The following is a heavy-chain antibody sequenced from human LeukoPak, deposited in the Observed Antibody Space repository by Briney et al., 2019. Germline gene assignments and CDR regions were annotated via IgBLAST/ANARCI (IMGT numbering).Heavy chain of an antibody. V-gene: IGHV4-30-4*01. J-gene: IGHJ4*02. CDR2: IYYSGST. CDR3: ARVIAAAGTPPVFDY. D-gene: IGHD6-13*01. Sequence: ASETLSLTCTVSGGSISSGDYYWSWIRQPPGKGLEWIGYIYYSGSTYYNPSLKSRVTISVDTSKNQFSLKLSSVTAADTAVYYCARVIAAAGTPPVFDYWGQGTLVTVSS. CDR1: GGSISSGDYY.